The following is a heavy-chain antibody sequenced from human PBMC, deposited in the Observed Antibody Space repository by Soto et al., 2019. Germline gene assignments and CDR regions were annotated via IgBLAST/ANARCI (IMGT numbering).Heavy chain of an antibody. V-gene: IGHV3-23*01. CDR1: GFTFSSYA. J-gene: IGHJ4*02. Sequence: GGSLRLSCAASGFTFSSYAMSWVRQAPGKGLEWVSAISGSGGSTYYADSVRGRFTISRDNSKDTLYLQMNSLRAEDTAVYYCAKDFKWVPYYFDYWGQGTLVTVSS. CDR2: ISGSGGST. D-gene: IGHD2-8*01. CDR3: AKDFKWVPYYFDY.